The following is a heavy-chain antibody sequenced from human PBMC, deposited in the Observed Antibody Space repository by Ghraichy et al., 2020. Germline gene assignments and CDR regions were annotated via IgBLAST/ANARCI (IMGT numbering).Heavy chain of an antibody. CDR3: AKEGYYGSGSFPDD. D-gene: IGHD3-10*01. J-gene: IGHJ4*02. CDR2: ISSDGSKR. V-gene: IGHV3-30*18. CDR1: GFTFSSYG. Sequence: GESLNISCAASGFTFSSYGMHWVRQTPGKGLEWVAVISSDGSKRYYAESLRGRFTISRDNSRNTVSLQMNSLSADDTAVYFCAKEGYYGSGSFPDDWGQGTLVTASS.